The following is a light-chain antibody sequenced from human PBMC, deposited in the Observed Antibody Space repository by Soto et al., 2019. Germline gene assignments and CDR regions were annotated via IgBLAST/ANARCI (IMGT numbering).Light chain of an antibody. CDR3: QQYNNWPRKT. Sequence: EIVMTQSPATLSVSPGERATLSCRAGQSVSSNLAWYQQKPGQAPRLLIYGASTRATGIPARFSGSGSGTEFTLTISSLQSEDFAVYYCQQYNNWPRKTFGQGTKLEIK. CDR2: GAS. V-gene: IGKV3-15*01. CDR1: QSVSSN. J-gene: IGKJ2*01.